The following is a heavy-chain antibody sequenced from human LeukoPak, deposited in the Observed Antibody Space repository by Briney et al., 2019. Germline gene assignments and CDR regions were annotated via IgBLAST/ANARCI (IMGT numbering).Heavy chain of an antibody. V-gene: IGHV3-7*03. Sequence: GGSLRLSCAASGFTFSSYWMSWVRQAPGKGLEWVANIKEDGSEKYYVDSVKGRFTISRDNAKNSLYLQMNSLRAEDTAVYYCARGRCAMATIWGYYYYGMDVWGQGTTVTVSS. CDR2: IKEDGSEK. CDR1: GFTFSSYW. D-gene: IGHD5-24*01. J-gene: IGHJ6*02. CDR3: ARGRCAMATIWGYYYYGMDV.